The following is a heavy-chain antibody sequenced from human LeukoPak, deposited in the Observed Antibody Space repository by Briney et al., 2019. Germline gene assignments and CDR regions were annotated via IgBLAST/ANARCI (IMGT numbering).Heavy chain of an antibody. D-gene: IGHD2-2*02. V-gene: IGHV1-2*02. J-gene: IGHJ5*02. CDR1: GGTFSSYA. CDR2: ITPNSGGT. CDR3: ARGFRLSAIEDWFDP. Sequence: ASAKVSCKASGGTFSSYAISWVRQAPGQGLEWMGWITPNSGGTKYAQRFQGRVTMTRDTSISTAYMELSGLRSDDTAVYYCARGFRLSAIEDWFDPWGQGTLVTVSS.